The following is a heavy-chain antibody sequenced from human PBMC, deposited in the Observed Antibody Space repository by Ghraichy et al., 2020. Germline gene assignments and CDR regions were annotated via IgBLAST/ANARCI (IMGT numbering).Heavy chain of an antibody. CDR3: ARLSGTYPYRSYGMDV. CDR2: ISAYNGNT. V-gene: IGHV1-18*01. D-gene: IGHD1-26*01. J-gene: IGHJ6*02. CDR1: GYTFTSHG. Sequence: ASVKVSCKASGYTFTSHGISWVRQAPGQGLEWMGWISAYNGNTNYAQKVLGRISMTTDTSTSTAYMELRSLRYEDTAVYYCARLSGTYPYRSYGMDVWGPEATVAVPS.